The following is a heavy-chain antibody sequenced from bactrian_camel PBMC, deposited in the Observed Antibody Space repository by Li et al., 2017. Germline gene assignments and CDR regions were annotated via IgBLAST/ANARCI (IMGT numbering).Heavy chain of an antibody. V-gene: IGHV3S6*01. D-gene: IGHD6*01. Sequence: HVQLVESGGGLVQPEGSLRLSCAASGFTFGTYHMNWVRQAPGKGLEWVSHINSRSSVTYYADSVKGRFTISRDNSRNSLFLEMNSLKPEDTAMYYCAAQYGGSWFDFGYWGQGTQVTVS. CDR3: AAQYGGSWFDFGY. CDR1: GFTFGTYH. CDR2: INSRSSVT. J-gene: IGHJ6*01.